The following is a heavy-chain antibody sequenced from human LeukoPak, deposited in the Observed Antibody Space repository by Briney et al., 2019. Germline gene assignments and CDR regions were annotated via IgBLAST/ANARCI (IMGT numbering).Heavy chain of an antibody. CDR3: ASGWGDGDRFDF. CDR1: GFTFSTYW. Sequence: GGSLRLSCAASGFTFSTYWMSWVRQAPGKGLEWVANIKYDGSDKYYVDSVKGRFTISRDNTKNSLYLQMNSLRAEDTAVYYCASGWGDGDRFDFWGQGTLVTVSS. CDR2: IKYDGSDK. J-gene: IGHJ4*02. D-gene: IGHD4-17*01. V-gene: IGHV3-7*01.